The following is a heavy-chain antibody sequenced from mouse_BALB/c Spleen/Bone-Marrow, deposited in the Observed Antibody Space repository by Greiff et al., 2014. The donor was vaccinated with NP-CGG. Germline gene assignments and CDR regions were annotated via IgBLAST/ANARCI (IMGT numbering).Heavy chain of an antibody. V-gene: IGHV1-54*01. D-gene: IGHD2-10*02. CDR2: INPGSGGT. J-gene: IGHJ4*01. CDR3: ARSGYGNYFYAVDY. Sequence: VQLVESGAELVRPGTSVKVSCKASGYAFTNYLIEWVKQRPGQGLEWIGVINPGSGGTNYNEKFEGKATLTADKSSSTAYMQLSSLTSDDSAVYFCARSGYGNYFYAVDYWGQGTSVTVSS. CDR1: GYAFTNYL.